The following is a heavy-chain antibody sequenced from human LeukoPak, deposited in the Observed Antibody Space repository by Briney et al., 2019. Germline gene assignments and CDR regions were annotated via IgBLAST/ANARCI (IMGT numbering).Heavy chain of an antibody. D-gene: IGHD6-13*01. CDR3: ARDRYSSSWYNYYYYYGMDV. V-gene: IGHV3-7*03. Sequence: GGSLRLSCAASGFTFSSYVMSWVRQAPGKGLEWVANIKQDGSEKYYVDSVKGRFTISRDNAKNSLYLQMNSLRAEDTAVYYCARDRYSSSWYNYYYYYGMDVWGQGTTVTVSS. CDR1: GFTFSSYV. J-gene: IGHJ6*02. CDR2: IKQDGSEK.